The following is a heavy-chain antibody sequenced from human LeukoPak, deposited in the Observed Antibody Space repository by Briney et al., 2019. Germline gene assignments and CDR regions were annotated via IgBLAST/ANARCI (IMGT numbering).Heavy chain of an antibody. V-gene: IGHV1-2*02. CDR3: ARDHDYGPDY. CDR2: IKPDSGAT. J-gene: IGHJ4*02. D-gene: IGHD4/OR15-4a*01. Sequence: ASVKVSCKASGYTFTVHYKHRLRQAPGQGLEWMGWIKPDSGATNFAQNFQGGVTMTSDTSINTAYMELSSLTSDDTAMYYCARDHDYGPDYWGQGTLVTVSA. CDR1: GYTFTVHY.